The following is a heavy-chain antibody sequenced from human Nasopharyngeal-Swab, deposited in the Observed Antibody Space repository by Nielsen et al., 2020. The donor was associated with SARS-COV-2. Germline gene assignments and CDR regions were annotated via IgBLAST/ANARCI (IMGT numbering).Heavy chain of an antibody. CDR3: TRCGGSCYAGRDY. V-gene: IGHV3-73*01. CDR1: GFTFSNSA. D-gene: IGHD2-15*01. CDR2: VRSKANNYAT. Sequence: GESLKISCAASGFTFSNSAVHWVRQASGKGLEWVGRVRSKANNYATAYAASVKGRFTISRDDSKNTAYLQMNSLKTEDTDVYYCTRCGGSCYAGRDYWGQGTLVTVSS. J-gene: IGHJ4*02.